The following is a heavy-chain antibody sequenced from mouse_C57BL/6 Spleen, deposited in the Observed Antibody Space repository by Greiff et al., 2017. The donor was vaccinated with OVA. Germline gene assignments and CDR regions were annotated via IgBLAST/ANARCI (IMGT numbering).Heavy chain of an antibody. CDR1: GYTFTDYN. D-gene: IGHD2-10*01. CDR3: ARKGAYYLDY. CDR2: INPNNGGT. J-gene: IGHJ2*01. Sequence: EVQLQQSGPELVKPGASVKIPCKASGYTFTDYNMDWVKQSHGKSLEWIGDINPNNGGTIYNQKFKGKATLTVDKSSSTAYMELRSLTSEDTAVYYCARKGAYYLDYWGQGTTLTVSS. V-gene: IGHV1-18*01.